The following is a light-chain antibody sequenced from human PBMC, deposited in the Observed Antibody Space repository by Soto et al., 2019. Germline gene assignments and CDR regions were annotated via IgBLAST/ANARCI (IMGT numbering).Light chain of an antibody. V-gene: IGKV1-5*03. J-gene: IGKJ1*01. Sequence: DIQMTQSPSTLSASVGDRVTIAFRASQSISSWLAWYQQKPGKAPKLLIYEASTLKSGVPSRFSGSGSGTEFTLTISSLQPDDFATYYCQHYNSYSEAFGQGTKVDIK. CDR1: QSISSW. CDR2: EAS. CDR3: QHYNSYSEA.